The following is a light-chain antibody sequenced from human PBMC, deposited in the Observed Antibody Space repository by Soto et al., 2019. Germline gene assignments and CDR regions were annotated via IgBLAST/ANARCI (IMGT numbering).Light chain of an antibody. V-gene: IGLV2-14*01. CDR3: SSYTSSSTLVV. Sequence: QSALTQPASVSGSPGQSITISCTGTSSDVGGYNYVSWYQQHPGKVPKLMIYDVSNRPSGVSNRFSGSKSGNTASLTISGRQAEDEADYYCSSYTSSSTLVVFGGGTKLTVL. J-gene: IGLJ2*01. CDR1: SSDVGGYNY. CDR2: DVS.